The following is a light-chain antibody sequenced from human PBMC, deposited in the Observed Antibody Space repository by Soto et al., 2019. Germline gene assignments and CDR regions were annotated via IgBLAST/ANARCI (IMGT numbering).Light chain of an antibody. CDR1: QSISDT. CDR2: GAS. V-gene: IGKV3-15*01. J-gene: IGKJ1*01. Sequence: ETVMTQSPATLSVSPGGRATLSCRASQSISDTLAWYQQKPGQAPRLLIHGASTRAIGFPARFSGSGSGTDFTLTISSLQSEDFAIYYCQQYNNWPWTFGQGTKVEIK. CDR3: QQYNNWPWT.